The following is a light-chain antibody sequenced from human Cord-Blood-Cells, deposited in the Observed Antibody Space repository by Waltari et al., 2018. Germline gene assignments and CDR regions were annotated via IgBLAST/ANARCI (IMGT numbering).Light chain of an antibody. Sequence: DIVMTQSPDSLAVSLGERATINFKSIQRVLYSSNNNNYLAWYQNKPGQPPKLLIYWASTRESGVPDRFSGSGAGTDFTLTISSLQAEDVAVYYCQKYYSTPWTFGQGTKVEIK. CDR2: WAS. V-gene: IGKV4-1*01. CDR1: QRVLYSSNNNNY. J-gene: IGKJ1*01. CDR3: QKYYSTPWT.